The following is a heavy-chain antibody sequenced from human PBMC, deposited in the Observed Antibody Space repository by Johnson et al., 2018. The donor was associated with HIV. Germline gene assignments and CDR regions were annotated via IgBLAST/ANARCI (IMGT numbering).Heavy chain of an antibody. CDR1: GFTFNSYG. CDR3: ARVTNDAFDI. V-gene: IGHV3-33*01. Sequence: VQLVESGGGVVQPGRSLRLSCAASGFTFNSYGMHWVRQAPGKGLEWVAVIWYDGSNKYYADSVKGRFTISRDNSKNTLYLQMNSLRAGDTAVYYCARVTNDAFDIWGQGTMVTVSS. CDR2: IWYDGSNK. J-gene: IGHJ3*02.